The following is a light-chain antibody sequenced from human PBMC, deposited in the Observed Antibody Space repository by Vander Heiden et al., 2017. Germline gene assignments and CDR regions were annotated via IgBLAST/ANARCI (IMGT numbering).Light chain of an antibody. CDR3: QQRSNWLS. Sequence: EIVLTQSPATLSLSPGERATLSCRASQSVSSYLAWYQQKPGQAPRLLIYDASNRATGIPDRFSGSGSGTDFTLTISSLEPEDFAVYYCQQRSNWLSFGQGTQLEIK. CDR1: QSVSSY. CDR2: DAS. J-gene: IGKJ5*01. V-gene: IGKV3-11*01.